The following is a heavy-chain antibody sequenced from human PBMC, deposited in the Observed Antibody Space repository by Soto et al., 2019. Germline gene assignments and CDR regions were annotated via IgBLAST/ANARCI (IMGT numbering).Heavy chain of an antibody. D-gene: IGHD3-16*02. CDR1: GYTFTSYA. J-gene: IGHJ6*03. CDR3: ARQGTYDYIWGSYRAYYYYYMDV. Sequence: QVQLVQSGAEVKKPGASVKVSCKASGYTFTSYAMHWVRQAPGQRLEWMGWINAGNGNTKYSQKFQGRVTITRDTSASTAYRELSSLRSEDTAVYYCARQGTYDYIWGSYRAYYYYYMDVWGKGTTVTVSS. CDR2: INAGNGNT. V-gene: IGHV1-3*01.